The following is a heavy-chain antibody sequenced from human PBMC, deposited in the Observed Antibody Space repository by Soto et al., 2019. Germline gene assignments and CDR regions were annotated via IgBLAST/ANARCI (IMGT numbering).Heavy chain of an antibody. V-gene: IGHV1-18*01. J-gene: IGHJ4*02. CDR1: GYTFTSYG. D-gene: IGHD3-22*01. CDR2: ISAYNGNT. CDR3: AREANYYDSSGSEPIDY. Sequence: ASVKVSCKASGYTFTSYGISWVRQAPGQGFEWMGWISAYNGNTNYAQKLQGRVTMTTDTSTSTAYMELRSLRSDDTAVYYCAREANYYDSSGSEPIDYWGQGTLVTVSS.